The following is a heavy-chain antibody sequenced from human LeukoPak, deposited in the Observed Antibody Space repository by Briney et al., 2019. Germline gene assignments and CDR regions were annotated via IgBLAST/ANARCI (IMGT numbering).Heavy chain of an antibody. D-gene: IGHD1-14*01. CDR2: IYTSGST. CDR1: GGSISSYY. V-gene: IGHV4-4*07. CDR3: ARTEPTTNAFDI. Sequence: SETLSLTCTVSGGSISSYYWSWIRQPAGKGLERIGRIYTSGSTNYNPSLKSRVTMSVDTSKNQFSLKLSSVTAADTAVYYCARTEPTTNAFDIWGQGTMVTVSS. J-gene: IGHJ3*02.